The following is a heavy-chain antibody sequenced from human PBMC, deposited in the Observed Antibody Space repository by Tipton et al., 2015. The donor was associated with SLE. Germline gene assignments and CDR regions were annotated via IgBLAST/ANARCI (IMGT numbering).Heavy chain of an antibody. V-gene: IGHV4-4*08. CDR1: GGSISSYY. CDR2: VYTSGST. Sequence: TLSLTCTVSGGSISSYYWYCILQPPGKGREWIGYVYTSGSTNYNPSLRSRVTISIHTSQSQFSLKLTSVTAADTAVYYCARDRAYTEGSGRAGGWFDPWGQGTPVTVSS. CDR3: ARDRAYTEGSGRAGGWFDP. D-gene: IGHD6-19*01. J-gene: IGHJ5*02.